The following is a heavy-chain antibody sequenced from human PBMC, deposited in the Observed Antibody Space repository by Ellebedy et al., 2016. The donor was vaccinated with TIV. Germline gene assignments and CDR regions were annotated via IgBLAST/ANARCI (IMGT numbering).Heavy chain of an antibody. J-gene: IGHJ5*02. V-gene: IGHV3-7*01. D-gene: IGHD6-13*01. Sequence: GESLKISXAASGYTFSRNWMGWARQAPGKGLEWVATINEDGSVKGYVDSVKGRFTVSRDNAQNSLYLQMNSLRADDTAVYYCAKDRVVAPGNVNWFNPWGQGTLVTVSS. CDR1: GYTFSRNW. CDR3: AKDRVVAPGNVNWFNP. CDR2: INEDGSVK.